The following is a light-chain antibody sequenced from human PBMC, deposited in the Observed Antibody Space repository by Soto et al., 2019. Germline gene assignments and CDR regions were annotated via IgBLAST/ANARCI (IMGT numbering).Light chain of an antibody. Sequence: DIQMTQSPSSLSASVGDRVTITCRASQSISIYLNWYQQKPGKAPKLLIYAASSLQSGVPSRFSGSGSGTDFTLTISSLQPEDFATYYGQQSYSTLGTFGQGTKLEIK. V-gene: IGKV1-39*01. J-gene: IGKJ2*01. CDR3: QQSYSTLGT. CDR2: AAS. CDR1: QSISIY.